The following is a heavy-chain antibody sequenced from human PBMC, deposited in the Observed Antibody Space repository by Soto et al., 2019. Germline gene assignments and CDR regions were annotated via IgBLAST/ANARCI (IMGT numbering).Heavy chain of an antibody. D-gene: IGHD6-19*01. CDR2: INAGNGNT. V-gene: IGHV1-3*01. J-gene: IGHJ4*02. CDR3: ARDPDSIALAGTEYYFDY. CDR1: GYTFTSYA. Sequence: ASVKVSCKASGYTFTSYAMHWVRQAPGQRLEWMGWINAGNGNTKYSQKFQGRVTITRDTSASTAYMELSSLRSEDTAVYYCARDPDSIALAGTEYYFDYWGQGTLVTVSS.